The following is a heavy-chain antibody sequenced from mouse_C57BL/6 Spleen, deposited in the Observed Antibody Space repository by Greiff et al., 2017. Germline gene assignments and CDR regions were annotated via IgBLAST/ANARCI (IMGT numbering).Heavy chain of an antibody. J-gene: IGHJ2*01. CDR1: GYSFTGYY. V-gene: IGHV1-42*01. Sequence: EVQLQQSGPELVKPGASVKISCKASGYSFTGYYMNWVKQSPEKSLEWIGEINPSTGGTTYNQKFKAKATLTVDKSSSTAYMQLKSLTSEDSAVYYCAREGGYDGYVVWGQGTTLTVSS. CDR3: AREGGYDGYVV. D-gene: IGHD2-3*01. CDR2: INPSTGGT.